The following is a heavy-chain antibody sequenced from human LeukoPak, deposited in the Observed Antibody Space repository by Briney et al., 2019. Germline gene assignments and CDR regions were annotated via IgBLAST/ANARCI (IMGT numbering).Heavy chain of an antibody. J-gene: IGHJ3*02. Sequence: SETLSLTCTVSGGSICSYYWSWIRQPPGKGLEWIGYIYYSGSTNYNPSLKSRVTISVDTSKNQFSLKLSSVTAADTAVYYCASGVWYSDPRGAFDIWGQRTMVTVSS. V-gene: IGHV4-59*01. CDR2: IYYSGST. D-gene: IGHD2-21*01. CDR1: GGSICSYY. CDR3: ASGVWYSDPRGAFDI.